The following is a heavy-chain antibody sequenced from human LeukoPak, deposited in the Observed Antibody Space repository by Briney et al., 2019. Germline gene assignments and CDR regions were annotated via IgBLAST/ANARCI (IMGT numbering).Heavy chain of an antibody. D-gene: IGHD2-2*03. V-gene: IGHV3-74*01. CDR3: ARATLDIVGATRTFDY. J-gene: IGHJ4*02. CDR2: INSDGTST. CDR1: GFTFSSYW. Sequence: GGSLRLSCAASGFTFSSYWMHWVRQAPGEGLVCVSCINSDGTSTTYADSVKGRFTISRDNARNTLYMQMNSLRAEDTAVYYCARATLDIVGATRTFDYWGQGTLVTVSS.